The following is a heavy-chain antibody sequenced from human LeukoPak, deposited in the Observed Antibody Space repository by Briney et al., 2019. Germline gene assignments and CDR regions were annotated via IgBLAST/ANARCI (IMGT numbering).Heavy chain of an antibody. J-gene: IGHJ4*02. CDR1: GGSISSYY. CDR3: ARVYYDSSGFDY. Sequence: SETLSLTCTVSGGSISSYYWSWIRQPPGKGLEWIGYIYYSGSTNYNPSLKSRVTISVDTSKNQFYLKLSSVTAADTAVYYCARVYYDSSGFDYWGQGTLVTVSS. CDR2: IYYSGST. V-gene: IGHV4-59*01. D-gene: IGHD3-22*01.